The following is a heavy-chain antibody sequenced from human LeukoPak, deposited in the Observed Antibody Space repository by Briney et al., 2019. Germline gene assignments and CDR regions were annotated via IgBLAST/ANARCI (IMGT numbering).Heavy chain of an antibody. Sequence: SETLSLTCTVSGGSISSGSYYWSWIRQPAGKGLEWIGRIYTSGSTNYNPSLKSRVTISVDTPKNQFSLKLSSVTAADTAVYYCARDPGIAAAGTTGPFDIWGQGTMVTVSS. J-gene: IGHJ3*02. CDR2: IYTSGST. D-gene: IGHD6-13*01. CDR3: ARDPGIAAAGTTGPFDI. CDR1: GGSISSGSYY. V-gene: IGHV4-61*02.